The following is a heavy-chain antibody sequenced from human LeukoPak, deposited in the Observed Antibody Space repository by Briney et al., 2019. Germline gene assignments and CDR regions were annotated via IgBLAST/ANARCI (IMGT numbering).Heavy chain of an antibody. CDR2: IIPIFGTA. J-gene: IGHJ5*02. CDR1: GGTFSSYA. CDR3: ARDRGSRTMRGWFDP. V-gene: IGHV1-69*13. Sequence: ASVKVSCKASGGTFSSYAISWVRQAPGQGLEWMGGIIPIFGTANYAQKFQGRVTITADESTSTAYMELSSLRSVDTAVYYCARDRGSRTMRGWFDPWGQGTLVTVSS. D-gene: IGHD1-1*01.